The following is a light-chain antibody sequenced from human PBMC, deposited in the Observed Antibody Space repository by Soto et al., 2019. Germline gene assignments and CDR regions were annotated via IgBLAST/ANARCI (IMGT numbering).Light chain of an antibody. CDR1: QSVRNY. V-gene: IGKV3-11*01. Sequence: EIVLTQSPGTLSLSPGERATLSCRASQSVRNYLAWYQQKPGQAPRLLIYDGSNRAAGIPARFSGSGSGTDFTLTISSLEPDDFAVYYCQQRSNWLTFGGGTKVEIK. CDR3: QQRSNWLT. CDR2: DGS. J-gene: IGKJ4*01.